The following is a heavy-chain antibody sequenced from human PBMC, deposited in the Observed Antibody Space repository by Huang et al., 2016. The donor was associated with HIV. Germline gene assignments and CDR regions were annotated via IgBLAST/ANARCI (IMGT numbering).Heavy chain of an antibody. CDR3: ARWMSSGSYYYFDF. CDR1: ENNFNTYW. J-gene: IGHJ4*02. Sequence: ELQLVQSGAEVKKPGESLKISCKGSENNFNTYWIGLVRQMPGKGLEGKGIIHPGDSGPRYSPSFRGQVTFSADKSINTAYLQWTYLKASDTAMYYCARWMSSGSYYYFDFWGQGTLVTVSS. CDR2: IHPGDSGP. D-gene: IGHD1-26*01. V-gene: IGHV5-51*01.